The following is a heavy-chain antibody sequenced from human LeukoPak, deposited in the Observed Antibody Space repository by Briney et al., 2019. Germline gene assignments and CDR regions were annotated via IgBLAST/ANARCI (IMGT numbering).Heavy chain of an antibody. D-gene: IGHD3-10*01. Sequence: GGSLRLSCAASGFTFSNAWMSRVRQAPGKGLEWVGRIKTKTDGGTTAFAAPVKGRLTMSRDDSKNTLYLQMNSLKTEDTAMYYCTTGGLWYSGRVFWGQGTLVTVS. CDR3: TTGGLWYSGRVF. CDR1: GFTFSNAW. V-gene: IGHV3-15*01. J-gene: IGHJ4*02. CDR2: IKTKTDGGTT.